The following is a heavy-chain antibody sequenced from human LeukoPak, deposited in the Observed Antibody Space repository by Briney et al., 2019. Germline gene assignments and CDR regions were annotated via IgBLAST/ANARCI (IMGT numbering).Heavy chain of an antibody. CDR3: ARDRCGDICFYGLDV. J-gene: IGHJ6*02. CDR2: VSGSGGNT. CDR1: GFTFNTYA. V-gene: IGHV3-23*01. D-gene: IGHD2-21*01. Sequence: PGGSLRLSCAASGFTFNTYAMSWVRQAPGKGLEWVSGVSGSGGNTYYTDSVKGRFTIYRDNSKNTLYLEMNSLRAEDTAVYYCARDRCGDICFYGLDVWGQGTTVSVSS.